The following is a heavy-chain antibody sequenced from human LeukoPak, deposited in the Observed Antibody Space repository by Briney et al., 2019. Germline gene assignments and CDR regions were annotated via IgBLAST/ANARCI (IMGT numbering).Heavy chain of an antibody. V-gene: IGHV1-24*01. CDR3: AIYGSGSYYGCFHY. Sequence: ASVKVSCKVSGYTLTELSMHWVRQAPGKGLEWMGGFDPEDGETIYAQKFQGRVTMTEDTSTDTAYMELSSLRSEDTAVYYCAIYGSGSYYGCFHYWGQGTLVTVSS. CDR2: FDPEDGET. J-gene: IGHJ4*02. CDR1: GYTLTELS. D-gene: IGHD3-10*01.